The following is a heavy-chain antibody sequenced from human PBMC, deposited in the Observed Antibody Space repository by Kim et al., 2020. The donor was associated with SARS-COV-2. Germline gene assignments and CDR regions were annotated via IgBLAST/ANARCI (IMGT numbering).Heavy chain of an antibody. J-gene: IGHJ5*02. D-gene: IGHD3-16*01. V-gene: IGHV4-39*07. CDR2: IYYSGST. Sequence: SETLSLTCTVSGGSISSSSYYWGWIRQPPGKGLEWIGSIYYSGSTYYNPSLKSRVTISVDTSKNQFSRKLSSVTAADTAVYYCARALGAPGHNWFDPWGQGTLVTVSS. CDR3: ARALGAPGHNWFDP. CDR1: GGSISSSSYY.